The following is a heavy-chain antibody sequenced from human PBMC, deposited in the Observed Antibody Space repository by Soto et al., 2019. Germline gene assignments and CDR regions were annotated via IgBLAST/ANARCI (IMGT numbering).Heavy chain of an antibody. CDR2: INGDGSST. CDR1: GFTFTTYW. J-gene: IGHJ4*02. Sequence: GSLRLSCAASGFTFTTYWMHWVRQVPGKGLVWVSRINGDGSSTTYADSVKGRFTISRDNAKNTLYPQMNSLRAEDTAVYYCTRGPRASSTGTGAHWGQGTLVTVSS. CDR3: TRGPRASSTGTGAH. D-gene: IGHD1-1*01. V-gene: IGHV3-74*01.